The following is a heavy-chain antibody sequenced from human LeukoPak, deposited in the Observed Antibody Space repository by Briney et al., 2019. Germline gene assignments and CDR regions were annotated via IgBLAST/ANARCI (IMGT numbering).Heavy chain of an antibody. V-gene: IGHV3-66*01. Sequence: RGSLRLSCTVAGFSVSSNYMSWVRQAQGKGLGWVSIIYGGGAQDYADSGKGRFNFSRDNYKNTLYLQMNSLRAEATAVYYCAKDSRQASIDYWGQGTLVTVSS. CDR1: GFSVSSNY. J-gene: IGHJ4*02. CDR2: IYGGGAQ. D-gene: IGHD6-13*01. CDR3: AKDSRQASIDY.